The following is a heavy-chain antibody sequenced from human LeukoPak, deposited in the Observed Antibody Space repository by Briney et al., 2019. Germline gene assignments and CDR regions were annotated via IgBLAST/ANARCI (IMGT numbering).Heavy chain of an antibody. CDR1: GFTFDDYV. Sequence: PGRSLRLSCAASGFTFDDYVMHWVRQAPGKGLEWVSGISWNSGSIGYADSVKGRFTISRDNAKNSLYLQMNSLRAEDTALYYCAAGYSSGWPDSRVYWGQGTLVTVSS. J-gene: IGHJ4*02. D-gene: IGHD6-19*01. CDR2: ISWNSGSI. CDR3: AAGYSSGWPDSRVY. V-gene: IGHV3-9*01.